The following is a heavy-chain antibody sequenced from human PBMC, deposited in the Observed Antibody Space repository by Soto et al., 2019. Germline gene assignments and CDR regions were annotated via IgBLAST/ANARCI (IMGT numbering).Heavy chain of an antibody. V-gene: IGHV4-39*01. CDR1: GGSISSSSHY. Sequence: SETLSLTCTVSGGSISSSSHYWGWIRQPPGKGLEWIGSIYYSGSTYYNPSLKSRVTISVDTSKNQFSLKLSSVTAADTSVYYCARLGYSGSYFDEWGQGTLVTVSS. D-gene: IGHD1-26*01. J-gene: IGHJ4*02. CDR2: IYYSGST. CDR3: ARLGYSGSYFDE.